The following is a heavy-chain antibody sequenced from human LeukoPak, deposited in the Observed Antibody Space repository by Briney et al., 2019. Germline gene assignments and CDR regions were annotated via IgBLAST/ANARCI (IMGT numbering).Heavy chain of an antibody. CDR2: INTNTGNP. D-gene: IGHD3-10*01. CDR1: GYTFTSYA. V-gene: IGHV7-4-1*02. CDR3: ARDPLRVVNYYYGSGSYTSHRRSYFDY. J-gene: IGHJ4*02. Sequence: ASVKVSCKASGYTFTSYAMNWVRQAPGQGLEWMGWINTNTGNPTYAQGFTGRFVFSLDTSVSTAYLQISSLKAEDTAVYYCARDPLRVVNYYYGSGSYTSHRRSYFDYWGQGTLVTVSS.